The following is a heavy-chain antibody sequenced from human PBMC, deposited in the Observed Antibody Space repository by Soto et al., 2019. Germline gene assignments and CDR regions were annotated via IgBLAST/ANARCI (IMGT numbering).Heavy chain of an antibody. J-gene: IGHJ4*02. CDR2: IYHSGST. CDR1: GGSISSSNW. D-gene: IGHD4-4*01. CDR3: ARDWGADYSNYFDY. Sequence: SETLSLTCAVSGGSISSSNWWSWVRQPPGKGLEWIGEIYHSGSTNYNPSLKSQVTISVNKSKHQFSLKLSSVTAADTAVYYCARDWGADYSNYFDYGGQGTLVTVSS. V-gene: IGHV4-4*02.